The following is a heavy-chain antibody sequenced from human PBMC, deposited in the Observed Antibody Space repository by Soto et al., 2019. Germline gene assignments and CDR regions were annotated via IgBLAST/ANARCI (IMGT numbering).Heavy chain of an antibody. CDR3: AREKDYYSSAMDV. Sequence: QVRLQESGPRLVEPSGTLSLTCTVSAGSINGHYWTWIRQPAGKGLEWIGRIYSTGSTNYNPSLESRVSMSVDTSKNQFSLKLRSVTAADTAVYFCAREKDYYSSAMDVWGQGTTVAVSS. CDR2: IYSTGST. J-gene: IGHJ6*02. V-gene: IGHV4-4*07. CDR1: AGSINGHY.